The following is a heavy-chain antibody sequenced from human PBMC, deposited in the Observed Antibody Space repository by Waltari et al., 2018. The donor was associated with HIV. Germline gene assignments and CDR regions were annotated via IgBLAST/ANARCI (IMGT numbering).Heavy chain of an antibody. D-gene: IGHD1-26*01. CDR2: IYYTGRA. J-gene: IGHJ2*01. CDR1: GGSVGSSSYF. CDR3: ARHALRVGAAYWNFDL. Sequence: QLQLQESDPGLVKPSETLSLTCTVPGGSVGSSSYFWGWIRQAPGKGLEWVGRIYYTGRAYYNPSLKSRVTLSVDTSKNQFSLKVTSGTAADTAVYYCARHALRVGAAYWNFDLWGRGTLVTVSS. V-gene: IGHV4-39*01.